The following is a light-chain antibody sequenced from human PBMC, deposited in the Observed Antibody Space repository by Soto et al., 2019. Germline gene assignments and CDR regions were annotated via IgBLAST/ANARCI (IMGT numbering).Light chain of an antibody. Sequence: DIVLTQTRLSSPVTLGQPASISCRSSQSLVHIDGNTYFNWLHQKPGQPPRLRIYKISNRFPGVQDRLRGSGAGTDFTLKISRVEAEDVGVYYCMRATQSYTFGQGTRLEIK. V-gene: IGKV2-24*01. CDR1: QSLVHIDGNTY. CDR3: MRATQSYT. J-gene: IGKJ2*01. CDR2: KIS.